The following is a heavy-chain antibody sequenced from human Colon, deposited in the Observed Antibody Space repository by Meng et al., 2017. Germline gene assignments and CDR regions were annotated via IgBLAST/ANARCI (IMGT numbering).Heavy chain of an antibody. D-gene: IGHD3-16*01. Sequence: QVQRQQWGAGLLKPSETLSLTCAVSGGSFSDYYWSWIRQSPGKGLEWIGEISHRGTTNYNTSLKSRVTISLDTSRNQFSLNLTSVTAADTAVYYCAAQRRSTSYPYYWGQGTLVTVSS. CDR3: AAQRRSTSYPYY. CDR2: ISHRGTT. CDR1: GGSFSDYY. J-gene: IGHJ4*02. V-gene: IGHV4-34*01.